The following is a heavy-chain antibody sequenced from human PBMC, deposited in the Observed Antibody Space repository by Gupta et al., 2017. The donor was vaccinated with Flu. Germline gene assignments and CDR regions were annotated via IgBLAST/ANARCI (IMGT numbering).Heavy chain of an antibody. V-gene: IGHV2-26*01. CDR1: GFSLSNARMG. D-gene: IGHD3-10*01. CDR2: IFANDEK. J-gene: IGHJ4*02. CDR3: ARMRTDYYGSGSYYDFDY. Sequence: QVTLKESGPVLVKPTETLTLTCTVSGFSLSNARMGVRWIRQPPGKALEWLAHIFANDEKSYSTSLKSRLTISKDTSKSQVVLTMTNMDPVDTATYYCARMRTDYYGSGSYYDFDYWGQGTLVTVSS.